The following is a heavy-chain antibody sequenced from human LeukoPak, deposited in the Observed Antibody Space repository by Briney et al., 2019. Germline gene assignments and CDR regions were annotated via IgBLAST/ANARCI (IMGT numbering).Heavy chain of an antibody. CDR3: ARGRCSSTSCYYGYYIFDY. CDR2: IYHSGST. D-gene: IGHD2-2*01. V-gene: IGHV4-30-2*01. CDR1: GGPISSGGYY. J-gene: IGHJ4*02. Sequence: SETLSLTCTVSGGPISSGGYYWSWIRQPPGKGLEWIGYIYHSGSTYYNPSLKSRVTISVDRSKNQFSLKLSSVTAADTAVYYCARGRCSSTSCYYGYYIFDYWGQGTLVTVSS.